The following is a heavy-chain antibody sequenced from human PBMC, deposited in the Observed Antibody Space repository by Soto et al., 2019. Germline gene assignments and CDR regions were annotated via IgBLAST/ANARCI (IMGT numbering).Heavy chain of an antibody. J-gene: IGHJ6*02. CDR2: IYHSGST. CDR3: ARGEITIVRGVVYYYYGMDV. D-gene: IGHD3-10*01. V-gene: IGHV4-30-2*01. Sequence: SETLSLTCAVSGGSISSGGYSWSWIRQPPGKGLEWIGYIYHSGSTYYNPSLKSRVTISVDRSKNQFSLKLSSVTAADTAVYYCARGEITIVRGVVYYYYGMDVWGQGTTVTVSS. CDR1: GGSISSGGYS.